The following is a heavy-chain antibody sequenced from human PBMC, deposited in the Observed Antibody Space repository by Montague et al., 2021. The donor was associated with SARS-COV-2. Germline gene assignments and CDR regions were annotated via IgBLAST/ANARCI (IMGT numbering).Heavy chain of an antibody. J-gene: IGHJ3*02. CDR2: ISYDGSNK. V-gene: IGHV3-30*04. CDR1: GFTFSSYA. D-gene: IGHD5-24*01. Sequence: SLRLSCAASGFTFSSYAMHWVRQAPGKGLEWVAVISYDGSNKYYLDSVKGLFTISRDNSKNTLYLQMNSLRAEDTAVYYCARDPDGYNEDGAFDIWGQGTMVTVSS. CDR3: ARDPDGYNEDGAFDI.